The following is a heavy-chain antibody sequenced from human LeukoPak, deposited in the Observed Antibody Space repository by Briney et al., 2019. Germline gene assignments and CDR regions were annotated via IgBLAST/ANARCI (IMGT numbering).Heavy chain of an antibody. Sequence: GGSLRLSCAASGFTVSSYGMTWVRQAPGKGLEWVSAFSATDGSAQYAESVRGRFTISRDNSKNSLYLQMNSPRDEDTAVYFCAKARIAAAGTGAFDVWDQGTMVTVSS. J-gene: IGHJ3*01. V-gene: IGHV3-23*01. D-gene: IGHD6-13*01. CDR1: GFTVSSYG. CDR2: FSATDGSA. CDR3: AKARIAAAGTGAFDV.